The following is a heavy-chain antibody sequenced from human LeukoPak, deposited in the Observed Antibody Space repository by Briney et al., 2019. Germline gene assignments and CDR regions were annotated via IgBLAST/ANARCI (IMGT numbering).Heavy chain of an antibody. J-gene: IGHJ4*02. V-gene: IGHV6-1*01. D-gene: IGHD5-24*01. CDR2: TYYRSEWYN. CDR1: GDSVSSNSAA. Sequence: SETLSLTCAISGDSVSSNSAAWNWIRQSPSRGLEWLGRTYYRSEWYNDYAVSMKSRITINPDTSKNQFSLKLSSVTAADTAVYYCVRHARDGYNYVEYWGQGALVTVSS. CDR3: VRHARDGYNYVEY.